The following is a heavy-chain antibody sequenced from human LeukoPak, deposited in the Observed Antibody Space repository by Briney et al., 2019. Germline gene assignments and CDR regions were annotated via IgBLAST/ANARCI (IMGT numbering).Heavy chain of an antibody. J-gene: IGHJ4*02. D-gene: IGHD3-22*01. CDR3: ARDTGYYYDSSGYWEGYYFDY. Sequence: GGSLRLSCAASGFTFSSYAMHWVRQAPGKGLEWEAVISYDGSNKYYTDSVKGRFTISRDNSKNTLYMQMNSLRAEDTAVYYCARDTGYYYDSSGYWEGYYFDYWGQGPLVTVSS. CDR1: GFTFSSYA. V-gene: IGHV3-30-3*01. CDR2: ISYDGSNK.